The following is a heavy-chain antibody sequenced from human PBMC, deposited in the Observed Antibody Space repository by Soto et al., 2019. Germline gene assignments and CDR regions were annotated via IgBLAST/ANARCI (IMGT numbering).Heavy chain of an antibody. V-gene: IGHV1-2*04. CDR3: ARGDFMGYYYGMDV. Sequence: XSVKVSCNASGYTFTGYYMHWVRQAPGQGLEWMGWINPNSGGTNYAQKFQGWVTMTRDTSISTAYMELSRLRSDDTAVYYCARGDFMGYYYGMDVWGQGTTVTVSS. J-gene: IGHJ6*02. CDR2: INPNSGGT. D-gene: IGHD3-3*01. CDR1: GYTFTGYY.